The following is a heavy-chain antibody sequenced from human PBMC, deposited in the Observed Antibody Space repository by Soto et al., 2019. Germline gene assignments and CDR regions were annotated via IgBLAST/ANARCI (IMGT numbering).Heavy chain of an antibody. D-gene: IGHD5-18*01. J-gene: IGHJ6*02. Sequence: ASVKVSCKAPADTFTSYYIHWVRQAPGHGLEWMGIINPNGGSTRFAQTFQGRITMTTDTSTSTVYMELRSLRSEDTAVYYCATGSRGYSYGVDYYYYGMDVWGQGTTVTVSS. CDR3: ATGSRGYSYGVDYYYYGMDV. V-gene: IGHV1-46*01. CDR1: ADTFTSYY. CDR2: INPNGGST.